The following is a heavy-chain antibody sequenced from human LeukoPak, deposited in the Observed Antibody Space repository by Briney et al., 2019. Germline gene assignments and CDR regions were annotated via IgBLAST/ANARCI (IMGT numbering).Heavy chain of an antibody. CDR1: GYTFTRHG. J-gene: IGHJ5*02. CDR2: ISTYSSHT. Sequence: GASVKVSCKASGYTFTRHGITWVRQAPGQGLEWMGWISTYSSHTTYAQKSQGRVTMTTDTSTTTAYMELRSLRSDDTAVYDCARDEGRVSGSFNPWGQGTLVTVSS. CDR3: ARDEGRVSGSFNP. D-gene: IGHD3-10*01. V-gene: IGHV1-18*01.